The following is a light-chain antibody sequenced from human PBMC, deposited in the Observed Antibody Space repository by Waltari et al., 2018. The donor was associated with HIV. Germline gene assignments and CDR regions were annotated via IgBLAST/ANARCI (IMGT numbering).Light chain of an antibody. V-gene: IGLV2-14*01. J-gene: IGLJ3*02. CDR2: EVS. CDR3: SSYTGSSSVV. CDR1: SSDVGGCNP. Sequence: QSALTQPASVSGSPGQSIPIPCTGASSDVGGCNPVSWYKQHPGKAPKLMIYEVSNRPSGVSNRFSGSNSGNTASLTISGLRAEDEADYYCSSYTGSSSVVFGGGTKLTVL.